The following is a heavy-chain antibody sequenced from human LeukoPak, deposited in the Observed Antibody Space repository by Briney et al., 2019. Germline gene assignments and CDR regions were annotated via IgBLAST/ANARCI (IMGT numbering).Heavy chain of an antibody. CDR2: ISYDGSNK. V-gene: IGHV3-30*04. CDR1: GFTFSSYA. J-gene: IGHJ4*02. D-gene: IGHD3-9*01. Sequence: GGSLRLSCAASGFTFSSYAMHWVRQAPGKGLEWVAVISYDGSNKYYADSVKGRFTISRDNSKNTLYLQMNSLRAEDTAVYYCARGYHDILTSYYTYYFDNWGQGTLVTVSS. CDR3: ARGYHDILTSYYTYYFDN.